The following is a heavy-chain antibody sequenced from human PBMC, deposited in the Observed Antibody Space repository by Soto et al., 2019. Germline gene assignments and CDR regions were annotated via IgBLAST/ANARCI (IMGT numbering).Heavy chain of an antibody. CDR1: GFTFNTFE. D-gene: IGHD3-16*01. CDR2: ISDDGTRT. V-gene: IGHV3-23*01. CDR3: VKGGWLDC. Sequence: EVQLLESGGGLVQPGGSLRLSCAASGFTFNTFEMSWVRQAPGRGLEWVSFISDDGTRTYYADAVKGRFTISRDNSKYTLYLQMNSLTVEDTAVYACVKGGWLDCWGQGTLVTVSS. J-gene: IGHJ5*01.